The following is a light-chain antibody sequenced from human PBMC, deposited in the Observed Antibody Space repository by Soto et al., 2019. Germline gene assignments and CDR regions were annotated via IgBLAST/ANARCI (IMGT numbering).Light chain of an antibody. CDR2: DAS. CDR1: QSVSRS. J-gene: IGKJ5*01. V-gene: IGKV3-11*01. CDR3: QQRNNWPPIT. Sequence: EIVLTQSPATLSLSPGERATLSCRASQSVSRSFAWFQQKPGQAPRLLIYDASNRATGVPARFSGSGSGTDFTLTISSLEPEDFALYYCQQRNNWPPITFGQGTRLEIK.